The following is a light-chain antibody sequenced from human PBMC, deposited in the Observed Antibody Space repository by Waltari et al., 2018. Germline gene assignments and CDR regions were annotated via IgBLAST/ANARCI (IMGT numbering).Light chain of an antibody. CDR2: WAS. V-gene: IGKV4-1*01. CDR3: QQFYSVPIT. Sequence: DIVMTQSPDSLAVSLGETATINCKSSQSVLYSSNNKNYLVWYQQKPGQPPKVVIYWASTRASGVPDRFSGTGSGTDFTLTISSLQAEDVAVYYCQQFYSVPITFGQGTRLEIK. J-gene: IGKJ5*01. CDR1: QSVLYSSNNKNY.